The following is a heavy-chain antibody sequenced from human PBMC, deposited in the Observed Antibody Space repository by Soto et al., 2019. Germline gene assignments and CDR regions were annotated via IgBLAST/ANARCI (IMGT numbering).Heavy chain of an antibody. CDR1: GYTFTGYY. Sequence: QVQLVQSGAEVKKPGASVKVSGKASGYTFTGYYMHWVRQAPGQGLEWMGWINPNSGGTNYAQKFQGWVTMTRDTSISTAYMELSRLRSDDTAVYYCAREGQQQLVEGWFDPWGQGTLVTVSS. CDR2: INPNSGGT. V-gene: IGHV1-2*04. J-gene: IGHJ5*02. D-gene: IGHD6-13*01. CDR3: AREGQQQLVEGWFDP.